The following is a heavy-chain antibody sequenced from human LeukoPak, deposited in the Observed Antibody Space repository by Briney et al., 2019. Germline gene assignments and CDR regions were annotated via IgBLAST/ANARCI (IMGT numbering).Heavy chain of an antibody. CDR1: GGSFRNYY. CDR3: AVRDGHSTSSGDT. D-gene: IGHD6-6*01. Sequence: SETLSLTCGFYGGSFRNYYWSCIRQSPGKGLEWIGEINQSGRTNYNPSLKTRLTISVDTAKNLFSLNLTSMTAADTATYYCAVRDGHSTSSGDTWGQGTLVTVSS. V-gene: IGHV4-34*01. CDR2: INQSGRT. J-gene: IGHJ5*02.